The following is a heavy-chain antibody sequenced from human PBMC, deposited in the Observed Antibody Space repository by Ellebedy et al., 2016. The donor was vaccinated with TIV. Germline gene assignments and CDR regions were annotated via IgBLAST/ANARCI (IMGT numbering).Heavy chain of an antibody. D-gene: IGHD3-16*01. CDR1: GFAFTSHY. CDR3: VREASIGGTVFFDH. CDR2: IARDGRTT. Sequence: GESLKISCETSGFAFTSHYMNWVRQVPGKGLVWVSRIARDGRTTDYPDSVKGRFTISRDDAKNMLYLDMCHLRDEDTAVYYCVREASIGGTVFFDHWGQGALVIVSS. J-gene: IGHJ4*02. V-gene: IGHV3-74*01.